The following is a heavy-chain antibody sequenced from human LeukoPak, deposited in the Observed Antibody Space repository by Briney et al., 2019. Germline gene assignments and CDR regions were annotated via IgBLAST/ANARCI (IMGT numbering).Heavy chain of an antibody. V-gene: IGHV4-39*07. CDR3: ANTADYDSSGYQY. D-gene: IGHD3-22*01. CDR2: ICYNRST. J-gene: IGHJ4*02. Sequence: PSETLSLTCTVSGVPISISSYYWPWIRQPPGKVLEWNRSICYNRSTYYNQYPKNRVTISVDTSKNQFSLKLSAVTAADTAVYYCANTADYDSSGYQYWGQGTLVTVSS. CDR1: GVPISISSYY.